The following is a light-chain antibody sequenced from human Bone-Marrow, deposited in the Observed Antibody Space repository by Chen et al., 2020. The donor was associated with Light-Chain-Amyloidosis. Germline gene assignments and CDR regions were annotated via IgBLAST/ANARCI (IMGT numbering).Light chain of an antibody. CDR3: SSYAKREMFL. V-gene: IGLV2-14*01. J-gene: IGLJ2*01. Sequence: QSALTQPASVSGSPGPSVTISCTGTSSDIGGSEYVFCYKQSPGEIPSLIIYEVASRPSGVSSRLSASKSGNTASLTIAGLQDDEGGDYYCSSYAKREMFLFGGGTRLPVL. CDR1: SSDIGGSEY. CDR2: EVA.